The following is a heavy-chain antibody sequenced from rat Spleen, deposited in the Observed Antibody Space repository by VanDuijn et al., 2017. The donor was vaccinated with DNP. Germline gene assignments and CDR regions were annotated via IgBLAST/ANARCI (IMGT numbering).Heavy chain of an antibody. J-gene: IGHJ2*01. V-gene: IGHV5S10*01. CDR2: IIYDGGRT. D-gene: IGHD1-7*01. Sequence: EVQLVESGGGLVQPGRSLKLSCAASGFTFSDYNMAWVRQAPEKGLEWVATIIYDGGRTYYRDSVKGRFTISRDNAKSTLYLQMDSLRSEETATYYCATRGYYGYPFDYWGQGVMVTVSS. CDR3: ATRGYYGYPFDY. CDR1: GFTFSDYN.